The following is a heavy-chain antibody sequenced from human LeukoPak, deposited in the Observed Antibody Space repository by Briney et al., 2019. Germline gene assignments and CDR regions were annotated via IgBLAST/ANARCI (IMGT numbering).Heavy chain of an antibody. CDR3: ARGDIYWDY. J-gene: IGHJ4*02. Sequence: ASVKVSCKASGYTFTAYYIYWLRQAPGQGLDWMGWINPNSGGTNYAQNFQDRVSMTRDTSISTAYMELTSLRSDDTAVYYCARGDIYWDYWGQGTLVTVSS. CDR1: GYTFTAYY. CDR2: INPNSGGT. V-gene: IGHV1-2*02.